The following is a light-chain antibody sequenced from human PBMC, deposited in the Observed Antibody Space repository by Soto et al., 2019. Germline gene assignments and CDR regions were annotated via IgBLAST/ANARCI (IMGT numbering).Light chain of an antibody. CDR1: QSVSSY. Sequence: EIVLTQSPATLSLSPGEGVTLSCRASQSVSSYLAWYQQKPGQAPRLLIYDAFNRATGIPDRFSGSGSGTDFTLTISSLEPEDFAVYYCQQYVTSSPRTFGQGTKVEIK. CDR3: QQYVTSSPRT. J-gene: IGKJ1*01. CDR2: DAF. V-gene: IGKV3-11*01.